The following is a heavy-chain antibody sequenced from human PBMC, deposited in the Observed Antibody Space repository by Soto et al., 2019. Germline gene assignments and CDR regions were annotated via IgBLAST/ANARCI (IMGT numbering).Heavy chain of an antibody. D-gene: IGHD6-19*01. CDR1: GFAVSSKY. J-gene: IGHJ4*02. CDR3: VQTTGWPGFDV. V-gene: IGHV3-53*01. Sequence: EVQLVESGGGLIQPGGSLRLSCAASGFAVSSKYMTWVRQAPGKGLEWVSVIYGGGTTYYEDSVKGRFTISRDTSKNTLYLQMNSLRAEDTAVYYCVQTTGWPGFDVWGQGTLVTVSS. CDR2: IYGGGTT.